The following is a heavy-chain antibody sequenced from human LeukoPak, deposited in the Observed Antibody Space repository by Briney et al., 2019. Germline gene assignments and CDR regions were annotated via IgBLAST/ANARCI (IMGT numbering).Heavy chain of an antibody. CDR1: GFNFSNYG. Sequence: GRSLRLSCAASGFNFSNYGMHWVRRAPGKGLEWVAVIWYDGTNKYYADSVKGRFTISRDNSKNTLSVEMISLRVEDTAVYYCVKEVDRYSGLYYLNVWGKGTTVTVTS. V-gene: IGHV3-33*06. J-gene: IGHJ6*03. CDR2: IWYDGTNK. CDR3: VKEVDRYSGLYYLNV. D-gene: IGHD5-12*01.